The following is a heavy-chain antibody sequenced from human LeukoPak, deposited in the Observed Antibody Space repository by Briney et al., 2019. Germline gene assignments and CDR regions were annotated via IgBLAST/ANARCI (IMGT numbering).Heavy chain of an antibody. D-gene: IGHD5-12*01. CDR2: ISYDGSNK. V-gene: IGHV3-30*18. CDR3: AKDRVATIKGVYYFDY. Sequence: RSLRLYCAASGFTFSNYAIHWVRQAPGKGLEWVAVISYDGSNKYYADSVKGRFTISRDNSKNTVYLQMNSLRPEETAVYYCAKDRVATIKGVYYFDYWGQGTLVTVSS. J-gene: IGHJ4*02. CDR1: GFTFSNYA.